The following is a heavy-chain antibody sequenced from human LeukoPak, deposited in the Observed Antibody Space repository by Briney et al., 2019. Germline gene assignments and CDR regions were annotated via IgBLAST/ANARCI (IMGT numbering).Heavy chain of an antibody. CDR3: ARVGDYDSSGYYYLDY. CDR2: ISSSSSYI. V-gene: IGHV3-21*01. CDR1: GFTFSSYS. Sequence: GGSLRLSCAASGFTFSSYSMNWVRQAPGKRLEWVSSISSSSSYIYYADSVKGRFTISRDNAKNSLYLQMNSLRAEDTAVYYCARVGDYDSSGYYYLDYWGQGTLVTVSS. J-gene: IGHJ4*02. D-gene: IGHD3-22*01.